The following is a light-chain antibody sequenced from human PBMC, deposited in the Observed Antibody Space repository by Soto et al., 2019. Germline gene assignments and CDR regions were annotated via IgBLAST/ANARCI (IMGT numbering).Light chain of an antibody. CDR1: QSVSSKY. V-gene: IGKV3D-20*02. CDR2: GAS. CDR3: QQRSNWPIT. Sequence: EIELTQSAGTLSLSAGERATLSCGASQSVSSKYLAWYQQKPGQAPRLLIYGASSRATGIPDRFSGSGSGTDFNLTISCLQSEDFAVYYCQQRSNWPITFGQGTRLEIK. J-gene: IGKJ5*01.